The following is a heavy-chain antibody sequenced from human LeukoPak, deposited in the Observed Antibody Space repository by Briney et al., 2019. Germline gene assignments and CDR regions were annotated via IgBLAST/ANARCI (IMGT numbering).Heavy chain of an antibody. CDR3: ARDKGPKDIVATIS. V-gene: IGHV4-61*02. J-gene: IGHJ4*02. CDR2: IYTSGST. D-gene: IGHD5-12*01. CDR1: GGSISSGSYY. Sequence: SETLSLTCTVSGGSISSGSYYWSWIRQPAGKGLEWIGRIYTSGSTNYNPSLKSRVTISVDTSKNQFSLKLSSVTAADTAVYYCARDKGPKDIVATISWGQGTLVTVSS.